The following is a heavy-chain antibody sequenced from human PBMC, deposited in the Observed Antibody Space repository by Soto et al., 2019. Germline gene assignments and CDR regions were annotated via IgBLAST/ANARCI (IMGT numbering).Heavy chain of an antibody. V-gene: IGHV1-69*01. CDR3: ARDPWIVGARRDRWFDP. Sequence: QVQLVQSGAEVKKPGSSVKVSCKASGGTFSSYAISWVRQAPGQGLEWMGGIIPIFGTANYAQKFQGRVTITADESTSTAYMELSSLRSEDTAVYYCARDPWIVGARRDRWFDPWGQGTLVTVSS. D-gene: IGHD1-26*01. CDR2: IIPIFGTA. CDR1: GGTFSSYA. J-gene: IGHJ5*02.